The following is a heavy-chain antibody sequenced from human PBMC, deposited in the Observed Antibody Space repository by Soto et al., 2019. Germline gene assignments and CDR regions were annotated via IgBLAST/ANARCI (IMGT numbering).Heavy chain of an antibody. V-gene: IGHV5-51*01. D-gene: IGHD6-19*01. CDR1: GYSFTSYW. J-gene: IGHJ4*02. Sequence: SCKGSGYSFTSYWIGWVRQMPGKGLEWMGIIWPGDSDTRYSPSFQGQVTISADKSINTAYLQWNSLKASDTAMYYCARPFDSSGWNDYWGQGTLVTVSS. CDR2: IWPGDSDT. CDR3: ARPFDSSGWNDY.